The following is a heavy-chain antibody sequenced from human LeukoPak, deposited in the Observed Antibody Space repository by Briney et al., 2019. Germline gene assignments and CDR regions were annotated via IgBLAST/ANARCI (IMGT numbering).Heavy chain of an antibody. D-gene: IGHD3-22*01. CDR1: GFPFSSYA. V-gene: IGHV3-23*01. CDR3: AKDRYYDSSGYPQYFDY. J-gene: IGHJ4*02. CDR2: ISGRGSST. Sequence: GGSLRLSCAASGFPFSSYAMTRVRQPPGKGLEWVSGISGRGSSTYYADSVKGRFTVSRDNSKKTLYLQMNGLRAEDTAVYYCAKDRYYDSSGYPQYFDYWGQGTLVTVSS.